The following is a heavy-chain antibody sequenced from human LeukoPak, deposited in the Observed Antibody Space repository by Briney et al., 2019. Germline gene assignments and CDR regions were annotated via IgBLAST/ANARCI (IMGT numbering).Heavy chain of an antibody. D-gene: IGHD3-22*01. Sequence: QPGRSLRLSCTASGFTFGDYAMSWVRQAPGKGLEWVGFIRSKAYGGTTEYAASVKSRFTISRDDSKSIAYLQMNSLKTEDTAVYYCTRDPVITSSDYWGQGTLVTVSS. CDR3: TRDPVITSSDY. V-gene: IGHV3-49*04. J-gene: IGHJ4*02. CDR1: GFTFGDYA. CDR2: IRSKAYGGTT.